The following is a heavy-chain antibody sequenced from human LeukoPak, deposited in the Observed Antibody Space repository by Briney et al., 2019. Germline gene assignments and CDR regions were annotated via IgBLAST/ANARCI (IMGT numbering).Heavy chain of an antibody. CDR3: ARVTPIKIFDY. V-gene: IGHV5-51*01. J-gene: IGHJ4*02. D-gene: IGHD2-21*02. CDR1: GYTFTDSW. Sequence: GESLKISCKASGYTFTDSWIGWVRQMPGKGLEWMGIIYPGDSDTRYSPSFEGQVTISADKSIATAYLQWSSLKASDTATYFCARVTPIKIFDYWGQGSLVTVSS. CDR2: IYPGDSDT.